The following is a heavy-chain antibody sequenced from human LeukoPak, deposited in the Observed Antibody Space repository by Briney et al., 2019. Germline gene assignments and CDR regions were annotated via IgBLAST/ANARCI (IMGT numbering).Heavy chain of an antibody. V-gene: IGHV3-74*01. D-gene: IGHD2-21*02. CDR3: ARCGYCSGGDCSLSCPDF. J-gene: IGHJ4*02. CDR2: INTDGSST. Sequence: GGSLRLSCAASGFTFSSYWMHWVRQAPGKGLVWVSRINTDGSSTYHVDSVKGRFTISRDNAKNTLYPQLNSLRVEDTAVYYCARCGYCSGGDCSLSCPDFWGQGTLVTVSS. CDR1: GFTFSSYW.